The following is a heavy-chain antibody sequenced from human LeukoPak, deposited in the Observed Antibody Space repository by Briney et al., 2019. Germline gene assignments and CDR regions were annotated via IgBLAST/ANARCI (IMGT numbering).Heavy chain of an antibody. V-gene: IGHV3-20*04. CDR2: INWNGGST. CDR1: GFTFDDYG. Sequence: GGSLRLSCAASGFTFDDYGMSWVRQAPGKWLEWVSGINWNGGSTGYADSVKGRFTISRDNAKNSLYLQMNSLRAEDTALYYCARRTLSVGASITFYFDYWGQGTLVTVSS. J-gene: IGHJ4*02. CDR3: ARRTLSVGASITFYFDY. D-gene: IGHD1-26*01.